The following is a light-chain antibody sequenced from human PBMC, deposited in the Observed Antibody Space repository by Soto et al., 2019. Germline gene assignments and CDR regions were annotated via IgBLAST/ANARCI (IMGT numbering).Light chain of an antibody. Sequence: PGERATLSCRATRSVSNHLAWYQHRPGQAPRLLIYDASNRATDIPARFSGSGSGTDFTLTISSLEPEDSAVYYCQQRSLWPLTFGGGTKVEIK. J-gene: IGKJ4*01. CDR3: QQRSLWPLT. V-gene: IGKV3-11*01. CDR1: RSVSNH. CDR2: DAS.